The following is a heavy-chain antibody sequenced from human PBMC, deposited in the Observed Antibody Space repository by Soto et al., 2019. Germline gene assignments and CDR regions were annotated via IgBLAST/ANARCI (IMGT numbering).Heavy chain of an antibody. Sequence: VEALKISCERSGDSFTIYWICSVRQMPRKGLEWMGIIYPGDSDTRYSPSFHAQVTISADKSISTAYLPWTSLQASTTPMNSWASHKIEIGTDLDYWGQGTLVTVSS. CDR3: ASHKIEIGTDLDY. V-gene: IGHV5-51*01. J-gene: IGHJ4*02. D-gene: IGHD6-13*01. CDR2: IYPGDSDT. CDR1: GDSFTIYW.